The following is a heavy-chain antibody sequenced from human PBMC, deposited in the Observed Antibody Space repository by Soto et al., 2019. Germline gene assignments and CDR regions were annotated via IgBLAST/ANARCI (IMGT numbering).Heavy chain of an antibody. V-gene: IGHV3-7*01. CDR3: ATSSDTGYIFDF. J-gene: IGHJ4*02. CDR2: IKQDGSEE. D-gene: IGHD3-9*01. CDR1: GFTFSSYW. Sequence: EVQLVESGGGLVQPGGSLRLSCAASGFTFSSYWMSWVRQAPGKGLEWVANIKQDGSEEYYVDSVKGRFTISRDSAKNSLYLQMNSLRAEDTAVYYCATSSDTGYIFDFWGQGTLVTVSS.